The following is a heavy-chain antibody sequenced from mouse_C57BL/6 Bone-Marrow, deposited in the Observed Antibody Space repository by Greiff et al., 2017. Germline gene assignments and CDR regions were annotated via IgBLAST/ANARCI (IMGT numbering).Heavy chain of an antibody. Sequence: VQLQQPGAELVMPGASVKLSCKASGYTFTSYWMHWVKQRPGQGLEWIGEIDPSDSYTNYNQKFKGKSTLTVDKSSSTAYMQLSSLTSEYSAVYYCARTFITTVVAVGYYAMDYWGQGTSVTASS. CDR2: IDPSDSYT. CDR1: GYTFTSYW. D-gene: IGHD1-1*01. CDR3: ARTFITTVVAVGYYAMDY. J-gene: IGHJ4*01. V-gene: IGHV1-69*01.